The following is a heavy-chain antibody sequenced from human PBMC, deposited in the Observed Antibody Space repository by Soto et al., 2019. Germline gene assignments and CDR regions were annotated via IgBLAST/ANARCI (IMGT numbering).Heavy chain of an antibody. CDR3: ARGWGRIFDY. CDR2: INHSGST. V-gene: IGHV4-34*01. D-gene: IGHD7-27*01. CDR1: GGSFSGYY. Sequence: QVQLQQWGAGLLKPSETLSLTCAVYGGSFSGYYWNWIRQPPGKGLEWIWEINHSGSTNYNPSLKNRVTLSVDTSKNQFSLTLSSVTAADTAVYYCARGWGRIFDYWGQGTLVTVSS. J-gene: IGHJ4*02.